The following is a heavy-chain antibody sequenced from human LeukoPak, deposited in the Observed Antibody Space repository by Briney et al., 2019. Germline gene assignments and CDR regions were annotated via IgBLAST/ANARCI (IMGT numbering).Heavy chain of an antibody. J-gene: IGHJ4*02. CDR2: IWYDGSNK. V-gene: IGHV3-33*01. CDR1: GFTFSSYG. D-gene: IGHD5-18*01. CDR3: ARDVDTAVVDY. Sequence: GRSLRLSCAASGFTFSSYGMHWVRQAPGKGLEWVAVIWYDGSNKYYADSVKGRFTISRDNSKNTLYLQMNSLRAEDTAVYYCARDVDTAVVDYWGQGTLVTVSS.